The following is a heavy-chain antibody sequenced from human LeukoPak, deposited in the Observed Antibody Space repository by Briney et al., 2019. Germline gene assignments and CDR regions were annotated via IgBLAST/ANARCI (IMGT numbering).Heavy chain of an antibody. CDR3: ARDEEVNPRIYYFDY. Sequence: SETLSLTCAVYGGSFSGYYWSWIRQPPGKGLEWIGEINHSGSTNYNPSLKSRVTISVDTSKNQFSLKLSSVTAADTDVYYCARDEEVNPRIYYFDYWGQGTLVTVSS. D-gene: IGHD2-15*01. CDR1: GGSFSGYY. CDR2: INHSGST. J-gene: IGHJ4*02. V-gene: IGHV4-34*01.